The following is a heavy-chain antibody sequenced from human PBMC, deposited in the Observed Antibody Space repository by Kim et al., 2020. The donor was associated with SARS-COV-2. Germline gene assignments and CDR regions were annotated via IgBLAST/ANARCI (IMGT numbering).Heavy chain of an antibody. Sequence: GGSLRLSCAASGFTFSCSPLHWVRQASGKGLEWVGRIRSKANSYATGYAASVKGRFTISRDDSKNTAYLEMSGLKTEDTALYYCTRIPATTLAFWDAFDIWGQGTMVTVSS. CDR3: TRIPATTLAFWDAFDI. CDR2: IRSKANSYAT. CDR1: GFTFSCSP. V-gene: IGHV3-73*01. D-gene: IGHD1-1*01. J-gene: IGHJ3*02.